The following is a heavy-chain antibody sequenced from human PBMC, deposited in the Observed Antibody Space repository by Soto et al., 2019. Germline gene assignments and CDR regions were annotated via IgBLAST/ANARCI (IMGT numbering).Heavy chain of an antibody. Sequence: QVQLVQSGAEVKKPGASVKVSCKASGYTFTSYYMHWVRQAPGQGLEWMGIINPSGGSTRYAQKFQGRVTMTRDTSTSTVYRELSSMRSEDTAVYYCARPAGATQYFDYWGQGTLVTVSS. J-gene: IGHJ4*02. V-gene: IGHV1-46*01. CDR1: GYTFTSYY. D-gene: IGHD3-10*01. CDR3: ARPAGATQYFDY. CDR2: INPSGGST.